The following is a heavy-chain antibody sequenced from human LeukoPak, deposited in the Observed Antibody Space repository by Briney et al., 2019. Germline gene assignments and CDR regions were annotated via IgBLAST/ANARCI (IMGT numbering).Heavy chain of an antibody. CDR2: IKEDGSEK. V-gene: IGHV3-7*01. CDR3: ATKEPSTSGWSY. Sequence: PGGSLRLSCAASGFTFNRDWTAWVRQAPGKGLEWVANIKEDGSEKNYVDSVKGRFTISRDNAVNSVYLQTNDLRAEDTGVYYCATKEPSTSGWSYWGQGTLVTVSS. J-gene: IGHJ4*02. D-gene: IGHD6-19*01. CDR1: GFTFNRDW.